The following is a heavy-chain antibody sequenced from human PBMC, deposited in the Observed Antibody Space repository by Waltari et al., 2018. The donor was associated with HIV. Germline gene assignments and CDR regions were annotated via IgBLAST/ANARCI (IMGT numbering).Heavy chain of an antibody. CDR1: GYTFTGYY. Sequence: QVQLVQSGAEVKKPGASVKVSCKASGYTFTGYYMHWVRQAPGQGLEWMGRINPNNGGKNYAQKFQGRGTMTRYTSISTAYMELGRLRSDDTAVYYCARGSTLIVVVTLDFDYWGQGTLVTVSS. CDR2: INPNNGGK. V-gene: IGHV1-2*06. J-gene: IGHJ4*02. CDR3: ARGSTLIVVVTLDFDY. D-gene: IGHD3-22*01.